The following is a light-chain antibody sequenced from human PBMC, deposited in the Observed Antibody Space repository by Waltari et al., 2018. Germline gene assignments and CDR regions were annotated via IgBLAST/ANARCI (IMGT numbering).Light chain of an antibody. J-gene: IGLJ3*02. Sequence: QSALTQPASVSGSPGQSITISCTGTSSAVGYYNYVSCFQQHPGKAPQLIIYEVTNRPSGISNRFSGSKSGNTASLAISGLQADDEADYYCSSFTGSDIWVFGGGTTLTVL. CDR3: SSFTGSDIWV. CDR1: SSAVGYYNY. CDR2: EVT. V-gene: IGLV2-14*01.